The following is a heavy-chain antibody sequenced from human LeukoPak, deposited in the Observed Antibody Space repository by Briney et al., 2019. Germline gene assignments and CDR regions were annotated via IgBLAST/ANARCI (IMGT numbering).Heavy chain of an antibody. CDR2: INPSGAST. CDR1: GYTFTSYY. V-gene: IGHV1-46*01. D-gene: IGHD6-13*01. J-gene: IGHJ4*02. CDR3: ARGIVTAAGTGGWYFDY. Sequence: ASVKVSCKASGYTFTSYYLHWVRQAPGQGLEWISIINPSGASTSYEQKFQGRVTMTSDTSTSRVYMELSSLRSEDTAVYYCARGIVTAAGTGGWYFDYWGQGTLVTVSS.